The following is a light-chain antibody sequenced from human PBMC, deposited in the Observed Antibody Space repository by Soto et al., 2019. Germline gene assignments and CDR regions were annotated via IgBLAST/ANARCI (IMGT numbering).Light chain of an antibody. CDR1: QSLLNSNGHNY. CDR3: MQADP. J-gene: IGKJ5*01. CDR2: LGS. Sequence: EIVLSESPLALPGISVDAASISLKFSQSLLNSNGHNYLDWYLQKPGQSPQILIYLGSNRASGVPDRFSGSGSGTDFTLKISRVEAEDVGVYYCMQADPLAQGTRLEIK. V-gene: IGKV2-28*01.